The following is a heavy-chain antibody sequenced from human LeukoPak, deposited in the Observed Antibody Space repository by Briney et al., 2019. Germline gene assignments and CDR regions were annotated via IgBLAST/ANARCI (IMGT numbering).Heavy chain of an antibody. J-gene: IGHJ4*02. D-gene: IGHD3-10*01. Sequence: PSETLSLTCAVYGGSISHYYWSWIRQSPGEGLECIGEINHSGSTNYNPSLKSRVTISVDTSKNQFSLKLSSVTAADTAVYYCARLSYYYGSGSPPVLDYWGQGTLVTVSS. CDR3: ARLSYYYGSGSPPVLDY. V-gene: IGHV4-34*01. CDR2: INHSGST. CDR1: GGSISHYY.